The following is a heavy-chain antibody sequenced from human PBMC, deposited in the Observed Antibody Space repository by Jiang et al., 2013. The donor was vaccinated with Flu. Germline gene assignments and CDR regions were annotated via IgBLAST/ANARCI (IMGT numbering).Heavy chain of an antibody. D-gene: IGHD1-1*01. CDR2: IYYSGST. CDR3: ARDCCWNDSRDAFDI. CDR1: GGSISSGGYY. J-gene: IGHJ3*02. Sequence: YGSGLVKPSQTLSLTCTVSGGSISSGGYYWSWIRQHPGKGLEWIGYIYYSGSTYYNPSLKSRVTISVDTSKNQFSLKLSSVTAADTAVYYCARDCCWNDSRDAFDIWGQGTMVTVSS. V-gene: IGHV4-31*03.